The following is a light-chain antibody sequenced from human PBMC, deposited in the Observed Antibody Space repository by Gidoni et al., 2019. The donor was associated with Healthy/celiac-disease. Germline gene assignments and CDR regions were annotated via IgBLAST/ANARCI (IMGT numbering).Light chain of an antibody. J-gene: IGKJ2*01. Sequence: AIRMTQSPSSFSASTGDRVTITCRASQGISSYLAWYQQKPGKAPKLLIYAASTLQSGVPSSFSGRGSGTDFTLTISCLQSEDFATYYCQQYYSYPYTFGQGTKLEI. CDR1: QGISSY. CDR3: QQYYSYPYT. V-gene: IGKV1-8*01. CDR2: AAS.